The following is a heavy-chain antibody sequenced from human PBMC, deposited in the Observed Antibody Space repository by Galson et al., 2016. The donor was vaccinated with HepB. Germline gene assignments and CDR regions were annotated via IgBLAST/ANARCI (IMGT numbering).Heavy chain of an antibody. CDR1: GYTFTNYY. V-gene: IGHV1-46*01. D-gene: IGHD7-27*01. CDR3: ARDRLGPYGMDV. Sequence: SVKVSCKASGYTFTNYYMHWVRQAPGQGLDWMGIINPSGDSARYAQKFQGRVTMTRDTSTSTVYMELSSLRSGDTTVYSCARDRLGPYGMDVWGQGTTVTVSS. CDR2: INPSGDSA. J-gene: IGHJ6*02.